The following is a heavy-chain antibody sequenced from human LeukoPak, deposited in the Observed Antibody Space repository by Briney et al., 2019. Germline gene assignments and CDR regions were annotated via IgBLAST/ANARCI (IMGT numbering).Heavy chain of an antibody. CDR2: ISGSGGST. CDR3: AKGYCSSTSCYANFDY. V-gene: IGHV3-23*01. Sequence: QPGGSLRLTCAASGLTFSSYAMSWVRQAPGKGLEWVSAISGSGGSTYYADSVKGRFTISRDNSKNTLYLQMNSLRAEDTAVYYRAKGYCSSTSCYANFDYWGQGTLVTVSS. J-gene: IGHJ4*02. D-gene: IGHD2-2*01. CDR1: GLTFSSYA.